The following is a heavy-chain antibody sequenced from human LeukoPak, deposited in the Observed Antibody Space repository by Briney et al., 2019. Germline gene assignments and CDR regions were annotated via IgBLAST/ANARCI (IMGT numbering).Heavy chain of an antibody. CDR2: IIPIFGTA. Sequence: SVKVSCTASGGTFSSYAISWVRQAPGQGLEWMGGIIPIFGTANYAQKFQGRVTITADESTSTAYMELSSLRSEDTAVYYRASLYSYGSGKYDYWGQGTLVTVSS. CDR3: ASLYSYGSGKYDY. D-gene: IGHD5-18*01. CDR1: GGTFSSYA. J-gene: IGHJ4*02. V-gene: IGHV1-69*13.